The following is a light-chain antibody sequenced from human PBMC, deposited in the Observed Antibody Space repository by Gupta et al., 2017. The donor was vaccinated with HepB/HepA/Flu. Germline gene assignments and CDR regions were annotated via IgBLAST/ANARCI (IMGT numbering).Light chain of an antibody. J-gene: IGKJ1*01. CDR1: QGISNH. V-gene: IGKV1-8*01. CDR3: HQYDNYLSWT. Sequence: AIRMTQSPSSFSASTGDRVTITCRASQGISNHLVWYQQKPGKAPKLLIFDASTWHSGVTSRFSGSGFGKDFPLTISNRQSEDFAPYYCHQYDNYLSWTFGQGTKVEIK. CDR2: DAS.